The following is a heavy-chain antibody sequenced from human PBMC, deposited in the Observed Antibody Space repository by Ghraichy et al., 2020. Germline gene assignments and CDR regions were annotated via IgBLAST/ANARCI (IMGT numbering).Heavy chain of an antibody. CDR1: GFTFTNYW. D-gene: IGHD6-6*01. CDR3: AKTGPMTARYD. CDR2: IRQDGNEQ. V-gene: IGHV3-7*03. J-gene: IGHJ4*02. Sequence: GGSLRLSCAASGFTFTNYWMSWVRQAPGKGLEWVANIRQDGNEQKYADSVKGRFTISRDNAKNSVYLQMNSLRGDDTAVYYCAKTGPMTARYDCGQGVLVXGSS.